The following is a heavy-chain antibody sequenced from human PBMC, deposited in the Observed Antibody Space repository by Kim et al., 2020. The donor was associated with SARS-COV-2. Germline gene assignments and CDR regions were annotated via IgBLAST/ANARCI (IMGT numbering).Heavy chain of an antibody. CDR2: T. J-gene: IGHJ4*02. CDR3: ARGPTRNYFDY. Sequence: TNYTPSLEGRVTISLDTSKNHFSLKLTSVTAADTAVYYCARGPTRNYFDYWGQGSLVTVSS. V-gene: IGHV4-61*03.